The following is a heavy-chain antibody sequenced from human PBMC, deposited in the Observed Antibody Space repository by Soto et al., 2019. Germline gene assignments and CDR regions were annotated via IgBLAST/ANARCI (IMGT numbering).Heavy chain of an antibody. CDR3: ARVYSSSSGRGMDV. J-gene: IGHJ6*02. V-gene: IGHV3-7*04. CDR2: IKQDGGEK. D-gene: IGHD6-6*01. CDR1: GFTFSSYW. Sequence: EVQLVESGGGLVQPEGSLRLSCAASGFTFSSYWMSWVRQAPGKGLEWVANIKQDGGEKYYVDSVKGRFTISRDNAKDSLYLQMNSLRAEDTAVYYCARVYSSSSGRGMDVWGQGTTVTVSS.